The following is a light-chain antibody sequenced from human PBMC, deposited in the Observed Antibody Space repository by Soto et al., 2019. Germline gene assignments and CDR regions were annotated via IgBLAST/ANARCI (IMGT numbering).Light chain of an antibody. CDR3: QHSET. CDR2: GAS. Sequence: IVMTHSPSTLSVTPLERASLSCRASQSVSSNLAWYQQKPGQAPRLLIYGASTRATGIPARFSGSESGPEFTLTISSLQSEDVAVYYCQHSETFGQGTKVDIK. V-gene: IGKV3-15*01. CDR1: QSVSSN. J-gene: IGKJ1*01.